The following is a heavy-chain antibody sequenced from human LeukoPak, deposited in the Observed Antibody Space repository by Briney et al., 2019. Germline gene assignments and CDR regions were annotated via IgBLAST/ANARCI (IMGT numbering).Heavy chain of an antibody. CDR2: IYESGST. D-gene: IGHD5-24*01. CDR3: ARVAFYPWGQVATIPPGFDY. CDR1: GGSISSYY. V-gene: IGHV4-59*01. Sequence: PSETLSLTCTVSGGSISSYYWSWIRQPPGKGLEWIGYIYESGSTNYNPSLKSRVTISVDTSKNQFSLKLSSVTAADTAVYYCARVAFYPWGQVATIPPGFDYWGQGTLVTVSS. J-gene: IGHJ4*02.